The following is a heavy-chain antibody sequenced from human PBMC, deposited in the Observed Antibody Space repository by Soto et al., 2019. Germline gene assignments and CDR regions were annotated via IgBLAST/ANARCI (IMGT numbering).Heavy chain of an antibody. Sequence: ASVKVSYKASGYTFTSYGISWVRQAPGQGLEWMGWISAYNGNTNYAQKLQGRVTMTTDTSTSTAYMELRSLRSDDTGVYYCARETPYSIAGYGMDVWGQGTTVTVSS. D-gene: IGHD4-4*01. J-gene: IGHJ6*02. CDR1: GYTFTSYG. V-gene: IGHV1-18*04. CDR2: ISAYNGNT. CDR3: ARETPYSIAGYGMDV.